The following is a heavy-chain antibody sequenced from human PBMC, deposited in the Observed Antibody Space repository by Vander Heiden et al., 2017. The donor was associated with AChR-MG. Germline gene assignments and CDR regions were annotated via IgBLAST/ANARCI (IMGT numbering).Heavy chain of an antibody. J-gene: IGHJ6*02. D-gene: IGHD2-2*01. Sequence: EVQLLESGGGLVQPGGSLRLSCAASGFTFGSYAMSWVRQAPGKGLEWVSAISGSGGSTYYADSVKGRFTISRDNSKNTLYLQMNSLRAEDTAVYYCAKGKRYQLLFGMDVWGQGTTVTVSS. V-gene: IGHV3-23*01. CDR2: ISGSGGST. CDR1: GFTFGSYA. CDR3: AKGKRYQLLFGMDV.